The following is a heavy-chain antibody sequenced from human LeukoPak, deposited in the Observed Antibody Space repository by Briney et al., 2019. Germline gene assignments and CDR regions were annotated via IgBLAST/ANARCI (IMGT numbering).Heavy chain of an antibody. D-gene: IGHD3-16*01. CDR2: INPGGGTT. J-gene: IGHJ5*02. CDR3: ARKKCRTEGGLATRWFDP. V-gene: IGHV1-46*01. CDR1: GYTFTSHY. Sequence: ASVKVFCKASGYTFTSHYMHWVRQAPGQGLEWMGLINPGGGTTWYAQKFQGRVTLTRDTSTSTDYMELSSLRSEDTAVYYCARKKCRTEGGLATRWFDPWGQGTLGTVSS.